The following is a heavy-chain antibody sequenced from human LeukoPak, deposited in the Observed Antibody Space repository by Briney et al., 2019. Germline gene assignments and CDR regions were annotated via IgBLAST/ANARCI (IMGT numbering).Heavy chain of an antibody. D-gene: IGHD3-16*01. Sequence: GGSLRLSCAASGFTFSSYSMNWVRQAPGKGLEWVSSISSSSSYIYYADSVKGRFTISRDNSKNTLYLQMNSLRAEDTAVYYCAREPNYDYVWGSLPDAFDIWGQGTMVTVSS. J-gene: IGHJ3*02. V-gene: IGHV3-21*01. CDR2: ISSSSSYI. CDR1: GFTFSSYS. CDR3: AREPNYDYVWGSLPDAFDI.